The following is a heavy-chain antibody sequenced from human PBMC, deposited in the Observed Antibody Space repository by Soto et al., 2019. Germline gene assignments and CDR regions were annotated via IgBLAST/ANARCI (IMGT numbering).Heavy chain of an antibody. CDR1: GGSISSGGYY. D-gene: IGHD5-12*01. Sequence: QVQLQESGPGLVKPSQTLSLTCTVSGGSISSGGYYWSWIRQHPGKGLGWIGYIYYSGRTYYNPSLKSRVTISVDTSKNQFSLKLSSVTAADTAVYYCARSGYDSYWYFDLWGRGTLVTVSS. CDR2: IYYSGRT. V-gene: IGHV4-31*03. J-gene: IGHJ2*01. CDR3: ARSGYDSYWYFDL.